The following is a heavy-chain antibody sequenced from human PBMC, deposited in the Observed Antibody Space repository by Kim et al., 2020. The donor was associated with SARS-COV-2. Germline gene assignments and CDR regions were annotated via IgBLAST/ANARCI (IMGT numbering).Heavy chain of an antibody. CDR3: ARDMVAYGMDV. J-gene: IGHJ6*02. D-gene: IGHD5-12*01. Sequence: YSAASVKGRFTISRHNSKNTLYLQMNSLRAEDTAVYYCARDMVAYGMDVWGQGTTVTVSS. V-gene: IGHV3-53*04.